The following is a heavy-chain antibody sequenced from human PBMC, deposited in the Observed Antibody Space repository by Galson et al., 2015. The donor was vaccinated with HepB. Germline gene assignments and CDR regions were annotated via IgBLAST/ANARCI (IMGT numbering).Heavy chain of an antibody. D-gene: IGHD6-19*01. Sequence: SVKVSCKASGYTFTSYGISWVRQAPGQGLEWMGWISAYNGNTNYAQKLQGRVTMTTDTSTSTAYMELRSLRSDDTAVYYCARDRGSGWFGTDNPDAFDIWGQGTMVTVSS. V-gene: IGHV1-18*04. CDR2: ISAYNGNT. J-gene: IGHJ3*02. CDR3: ARDRGSGWFGTDNPDAFDI. CDR1: GYTFTSYG.